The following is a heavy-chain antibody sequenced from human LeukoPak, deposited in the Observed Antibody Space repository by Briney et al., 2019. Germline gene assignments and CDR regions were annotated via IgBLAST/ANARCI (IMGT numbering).Heavy chain of an antibody. D-gene: IGHD3-10*01. CDR1: GGSISSYY. V-gene: IGHV4-34*01. CDR2: INHSGST. CDR3: ARGIGGPSDY. J-gene: IGHJ4*02. Sequence: PSETLSLTCTVSGGSISSYYWSWVRQPPGKGLEWIGEINHSGSTNYNPSLKSRVTISVDTSKNQFSLKLSSVTAADTAVYYCARGIGGPSDYWGQGTLVTVSS.